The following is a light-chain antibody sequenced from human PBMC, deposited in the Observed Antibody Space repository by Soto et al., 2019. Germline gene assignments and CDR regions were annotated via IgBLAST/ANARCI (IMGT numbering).Light chain of an antibody. CDR3: QQYNSYPPN. CDR1: QSIGSW. Sequence: DVQMTQSPSTLSSSVGDRVTITCRASQSIGSWLAGYQQKPAKAPKLLIYDASILENGVPSRFSGSGSGTEFALTISSLPADDFAIYYCQQYNSYPPNLGGGTKVDTK. CDR2: DAS. J-gene: IGKJ4*01. V-gene: IGKV1-5*01.